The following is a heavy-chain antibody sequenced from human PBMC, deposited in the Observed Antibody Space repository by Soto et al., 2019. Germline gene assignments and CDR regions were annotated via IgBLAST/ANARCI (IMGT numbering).Heavy chain of an antibody. V-gene: IGHV3-48*02. Sequence: GGSLRLSCAASGFTFSSYSMNWVRQAPGKGLEWLSYISSSSSTIYYADSVKGRFTISRDNAKNSLYLQMNSLRDEDTAVYYCATIPLRITMIVVPPTPWYFDYWGQGTLVTVSS. J-gene: IGHJ4*02. CDR1: GFTFSSYS. D-gene: IGHD3-22*01. CDR2: ISSSSSTI. CDR3: ATIPLRITMIVVPPTPWYFDY.